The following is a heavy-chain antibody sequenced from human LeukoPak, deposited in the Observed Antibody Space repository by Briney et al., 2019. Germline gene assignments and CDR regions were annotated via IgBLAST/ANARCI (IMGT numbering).Heavy chain of an antibody. V-gene: IGHV1-2*02. J-gene: IGHJ4*02. CDR2: IAPKSGGA. CDR1: GYTFTDSY. CDR3: TRSRAFDY. Sequence: ASVKVSCKASGYTFTDSYLHWVRQAPGQGLEWMAWIAPKSGGAIFAQKFQGRVTVTRDTSITTAYMELTGLRSDDTAAYYCTRSRAFDYWGQGTLVTVSS. D-gene: IGHD3-10*01.